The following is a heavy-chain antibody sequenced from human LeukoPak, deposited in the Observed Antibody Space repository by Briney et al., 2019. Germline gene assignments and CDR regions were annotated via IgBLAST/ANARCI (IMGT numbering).Heavy chain of an antibody. CDR1: GFTFSSYA. Sequence: GGSLRLSCAASGFTFSSYAMHWVRQAPGKGLEWVAVISYDGSNKYYADSVKGRFTISRDNSKNTLYLQMNSLRAEDTAVYYCAKDSHYYGSGSYYNPNENFDYWGQGTLVTVSS. V-gene: IGHV3-30*04. J-gene: IGHJ4*02. D-gene: IGHD3-10*01. CDR2: ISYDGSNK. CDR3: AKDSHYYGSGSYYNPNENFDY.